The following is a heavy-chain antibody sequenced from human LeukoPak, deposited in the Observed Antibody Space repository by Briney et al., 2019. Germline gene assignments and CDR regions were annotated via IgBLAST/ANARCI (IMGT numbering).Heavy chain of an antibody. D-gene: IGHD5-18*01. Sequence: GGSLRLSCGASGFPFISYGMHWVRQAPGKGLEGVAVILYDGSNKYYADSVKGRFANSRYNAKNTLDLQMNSLRAEDTAVYYCTRVSEEGHSHGRDWYFDLWGRGTLVTVSS. CDR2: ILYDGSNK. CDR3: TRVSEEGHSHGRDWYFDL. V-gene: IGHV3-33*01. J-gene: IGHJ2*01. CDR1: GFPFISYG.